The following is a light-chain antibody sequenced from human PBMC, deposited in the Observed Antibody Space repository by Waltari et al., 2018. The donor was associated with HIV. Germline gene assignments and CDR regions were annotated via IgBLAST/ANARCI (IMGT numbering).Light chain of an antibody. J-gene: IGKJ3*01. V-gene: IGKV3-15*01. CDR3: QQYNNWPPFT. Sequence: EIVMTQSPATLSVSPGERATLSCRASQSVSSNLAWYQQKPGQAPRLLIHSASTRATGIPARFSGSGSGTEFTLTISSLQSEDFAVYYCQQYNNWPPFTFGPGTKVDIK. CDR1: QSVSSN. CDR2: SAS.